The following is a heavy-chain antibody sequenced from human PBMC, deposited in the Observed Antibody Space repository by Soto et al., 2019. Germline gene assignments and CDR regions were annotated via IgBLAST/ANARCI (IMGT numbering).Heavy chain of an antibody. CDR2: IIPVFGTA. J-gene: IGHJ6*02. CDR1: GGTFSSYA. Sequence: ASVKVSCKASGGTFSSYAISWVGQAPGQGLEWMGGIIPVFGTANYAQKFQGRVTITADESTSTAYMELSSLRSEDTAVYYCARGPSYYDSSGYYVYGMDVWGQGTTVTVSS. CDR3: ARGPSYYDSSGYYVYGMDV. D-gene: IGHD3-22*01. V-gene: IGHV1-69*13.